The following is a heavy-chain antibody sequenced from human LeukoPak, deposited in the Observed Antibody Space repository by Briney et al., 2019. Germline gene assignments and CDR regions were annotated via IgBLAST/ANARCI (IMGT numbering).Heavy chain of an antibody. CDR1: GFTFSTYS. CDR3: ARGGGYSYGSFDY. J-gene: IGHJ4*02. Sequence: PGGSLRLSCAASGFTFSTYSGNWIRQAPGKGLEWVSSISDDSNYIFYADSVKGRFTISRDNAKNTLYLQMNSLRAEDTAVYYCARGGGYSYGSFDYWGQGTLVTVSS. V-gene: IGHV3-21*01. D-gene: IGHD5-18*01. CDR2: ISDDSNYI.